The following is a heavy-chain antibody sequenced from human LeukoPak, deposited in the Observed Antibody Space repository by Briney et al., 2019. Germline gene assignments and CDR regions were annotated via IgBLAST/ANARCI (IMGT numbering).Heavy chain of an antibody. CDR3: AKGARGSGGSCQFDY. CDR2: IYSGGST. CDR1: GFTVSSNY. V-gene: IGHV3-53*01. D-gene: IGHD2-15*01. Sequence: GGSLRLSCAASGFTVSSNYMTWVRQAPGKGLEWVSVIYSGGSTHYADSVKGRFTISRDNSKNTVYLQMNSLRADDTAVYYCAKGARGSGGSCQFDYWGQGTLVTVSS. J-gene: IGHJ4*02.